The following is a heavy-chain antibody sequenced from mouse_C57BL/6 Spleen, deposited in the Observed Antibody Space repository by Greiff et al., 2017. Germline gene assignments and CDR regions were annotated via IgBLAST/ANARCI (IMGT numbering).Heavy chain of an antibody. CDR3: ARPLYDYHLYFDV. D-gene: IGHD2-4*01. V-gene: IGHV5-17*01. Sequence: EVKLVESGGGLVKPGGSLKLSCAASGFTFSDYGMHWVRQAPEKGLEWVAYISSGSSTIYYADTVKGRFTISRDNDKNTLFLQMTSLRSEDTAMYYCARPLYDYHLYFDVWGTGTTVTVSS. CDR2: ISSGSSTI. CDR1: GFTFSDYG. J-gene: IGHJ1*03.